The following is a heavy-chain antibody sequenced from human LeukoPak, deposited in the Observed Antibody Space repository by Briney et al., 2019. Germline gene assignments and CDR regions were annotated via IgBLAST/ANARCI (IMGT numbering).Heavy chain of an antibody. V-gene: IGHV3-23*01. J-gene: IGHJ4*02. CDR2: IYESGQTT. D-gene: IGHD2-21*01. Sequence: GGSLRLSCVGSGFTFSSHAMSWVRQAPEKGLEWVSGIYESGQTTHYADSVKGRFSISRDNSKNTLYLQMDSLRGEDTAIYYCAKDYRIAYSDPFDYWGQGALVTVSS. CDR3: AKDYRIAYSDPFDY. CDR1: GFTFSSHA.